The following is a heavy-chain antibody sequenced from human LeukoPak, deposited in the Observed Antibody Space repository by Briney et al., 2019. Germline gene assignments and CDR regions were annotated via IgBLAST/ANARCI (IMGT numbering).Heavy chain of an antibody. V-gene: IGHV3-23*01. Sequence: PGASLRLSCAASGFTFSSYPMTWVRQAPGKGLEWVSSISDSGSSTYYADSVKGRFTISRDNSRDTLYLQMNSLRAEETAVYYCAKQMAGSGWTRGMDVWGQGTTVTVSS. CDR1: GFTFSSYP. CDR2: ISDSGSST. J-gene: IGHJ6*02. D-gene: IGHD6-19*01. CDR3: AKQMAGSGWTRGMDV.